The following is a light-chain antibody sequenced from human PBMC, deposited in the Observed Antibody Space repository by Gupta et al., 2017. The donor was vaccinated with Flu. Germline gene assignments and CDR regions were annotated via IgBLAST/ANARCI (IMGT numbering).Light chain of an antibody. CDR1: QSISSW. CDR3: QQYNSYPLT. CDR2: KAS. J-gene: IGKJ4*01. V-gene: IGKV1-5*03. Sequence: DIQLTQSPSTLSASVGDRVTITCRASQSISSWLVWYQQKPGKAPKLLIYKASSLESGVPSRFSGSGSGTEFTLTISSLQPDDFATYYCQQYNSYPLTFGGGTKVEIK.